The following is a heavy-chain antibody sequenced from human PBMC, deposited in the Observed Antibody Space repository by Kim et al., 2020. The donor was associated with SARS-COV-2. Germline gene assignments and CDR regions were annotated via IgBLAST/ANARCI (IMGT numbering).Heavy chain of an antibody. V-gene: IGHV3-23*01. J-gene: IGHJ4*02. CDR1: GFTFSRQA. Sequence: GGSLRLSCAASGFTFSRQAMAWVRQAPGKGPEWVSANGGRGERTYYAESVKGRFIISRDISKNTIYLQMSSLRAQETAIYYCSKLKTMLQGVNYFDSWGPETRVTVS. D-gene: IGHD3-10*01. CDR3: SKLKTMLQGVNYFDS. CDR2: NGGRGERT.